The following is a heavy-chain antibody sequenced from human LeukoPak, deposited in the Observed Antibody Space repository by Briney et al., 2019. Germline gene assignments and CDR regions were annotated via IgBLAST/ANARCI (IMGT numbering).Heavy chain of an antibody. CDR1: GFTFSSYW. CDR3: AKDSHFTIFGVVTADYYYYYMDV. CDR2: INTDGSST. J-gene: IGHJ6*03. V-gene: IGHV3-74*01. Sequence: GSLRLSCAASGFTFSSYWMHWVRQAPGKGLVWVSRINTDGSSTSYADSVKGRFTISRDNSKNTLYLQMNSLRAEDTAVYYCAKDSHFTIFGVVTADYYYYYMDVWGKGTTVTVSS. D-gene: IGHD3-3*01.